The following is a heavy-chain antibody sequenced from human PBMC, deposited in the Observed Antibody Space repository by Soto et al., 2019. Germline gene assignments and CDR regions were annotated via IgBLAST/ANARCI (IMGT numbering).Heavy chain of an antibody. V-gene: IGHV4-34*01. D-gene: IGHD2-2*01. CDR2: IYHSGST. Sequence: SETMSLTCAVYGGSLSGYYWSWIRQPPGKGLEWIGYIYHSGSTYYNPSLKGRVSLSVDISKNQFSLKLSSVTAADTAVYYCARVPDYWGQGILVTVSS. CDR3: ARVPDY. J-gene: IGHJ4*02. CDR1: GGSLSGYY.